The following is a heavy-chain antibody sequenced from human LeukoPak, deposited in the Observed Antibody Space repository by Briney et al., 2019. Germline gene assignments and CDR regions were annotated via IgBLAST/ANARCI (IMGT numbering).Heavy chain of an antibody. Sequence: SETLSLTCAVYGESFNTYYWTWIRQPPGKGLERIGEINRSGSINYNPSLKSRVTVSVDTSKNQLSLTLTSVTAADTAVYYCTATPYRDGPLNYWGQGTLVTVSS. V-gene: IGHV4-34*01. CDR3: TATPYRDGPLNY. J-gene: IGHJ4*02. D-gene: IGHD5-24*01. CDR2: INRSGSI. CDR1: GESFNTYY.